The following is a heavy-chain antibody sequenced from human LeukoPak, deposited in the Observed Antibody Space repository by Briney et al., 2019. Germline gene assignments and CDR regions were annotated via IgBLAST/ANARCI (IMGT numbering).Heavy chain of an antibody. CDR2: IGSRGFTL. CDR1: GFIFSDYY. D-gene: IGHD3-10*01. V-gene: IGHV3-11*01. J-gene: IGHJ4*02. CDR3: AREFRGVISYFDY. Sequence: GGSLRLSCAASGFIFSDYYMSWIRQAPGKGLEWISYIGSRGFTLYYADSVKGRFTISRDNAKNSLFLQMNSLRAEDTAVYYCAREFRGVISYFDYWGQGTLVTVSS.